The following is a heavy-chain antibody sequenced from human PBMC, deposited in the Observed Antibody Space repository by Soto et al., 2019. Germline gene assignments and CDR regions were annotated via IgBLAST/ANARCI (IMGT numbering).Heavy chain of an antibody. CDR3: ARDRGYCTNGVCYTAHHGMDV. CDR2: IYYSGST. V-gene: IGHV4-30-4*01. J-gene: IGHJ6*02. D-gene: IGHD2-8*01. CDR1: GGSISSGDYY. Sequence: PSETLSLTYTVSGGSISSGDYYWSWIRQPPGKGLEWIGYIYYSGSTYYNPSLKSRVTISVDTSKNQFSLKLSSVTAADTAVYYCARDRGYCTNGVCYTAHHGMDVWGQGTTVTVSS.